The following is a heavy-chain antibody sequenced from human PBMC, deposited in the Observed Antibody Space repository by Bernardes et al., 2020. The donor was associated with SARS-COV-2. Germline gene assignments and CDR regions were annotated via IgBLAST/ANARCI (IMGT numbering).Heavy chain of an antibody. V-gene: IGHV4-34*01. CDR2: INHSGST. Sequence: SETLSLTCDVYVGSFSDYYWTWIRQPPGKGLEWIGEINHSGSTNYHPSLKSRVTISIVTSKKQFSLKLTSVTAADTAVYYCARQRYTGNYYYYYGMDVWG. D-gene: IGHD2-8*02. CDR1: VGSFSDYY. CDR3: ARQRYTGNYYYYYGMDV. J-gene: IGHJ6*02.